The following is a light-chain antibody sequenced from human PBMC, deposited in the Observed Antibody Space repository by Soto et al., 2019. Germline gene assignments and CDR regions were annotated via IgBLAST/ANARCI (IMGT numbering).Light chain of an antibody. CDR2: DAS. J-gene: IGKJ5*01. Sequence: EIVLTPSPATLSLSPVERATLSCRASQSVSSYLAWYQQKPGQAPRLLIYDASNRATGIPARFSGSGSGTDFTLTISSLEPEDFALYYCQQRSNWPLITFGQGTRLEIK. CDR1: QSVSSY. V-gene: IGKV3-11*01. CDR3: QQRSNWPLIT.